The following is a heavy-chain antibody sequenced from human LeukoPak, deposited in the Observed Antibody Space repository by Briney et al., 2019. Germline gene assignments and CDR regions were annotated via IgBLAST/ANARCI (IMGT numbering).Heavy chain of an antibody. V-gene: IGHV5-51*01. D-gene: IGHD2-15*01. J-gene: IGHJ3*02. Sequence: GEPLKISFKGPGYTFTSYWSGWVRQMPGKGREWMGIIYPVDSDTRYTPSLQGQVTISADKSISTAYLQWSSLKASDTAMSYCASPLLYDAFDIWGQGTMVTVSS. CDR2: IYPVDSDT. CDR1: GYTFTSYW. CDR3: ASPLLYDAFDI.